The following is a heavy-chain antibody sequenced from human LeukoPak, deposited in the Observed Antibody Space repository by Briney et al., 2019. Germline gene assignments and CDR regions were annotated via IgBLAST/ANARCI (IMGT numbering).Heavy chain of an antibody. CDR2: IWYDGSNK. CDR3: ARRGRGYGSGSYSFDY. CDR1: GFTFSSYG. J-gene: IGHJ4*02. V-gene: IGHV3-33*01. Sequence: GGSLRLSSAASGFTFSSYGMHWVRQAPGKGLEWVAVIWYDGSNKYYADSVKGRFTISRDNSKNTLYLQMNSLRAEDTAVYYCARRGRGYGSGSYSFDYWGQGTLVTVSS. D-gene: IGHD3-10*01.